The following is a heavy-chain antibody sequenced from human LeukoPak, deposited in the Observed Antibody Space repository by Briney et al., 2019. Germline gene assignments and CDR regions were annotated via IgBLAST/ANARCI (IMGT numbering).Heavy chain of an antibody. V-gene: IGHV3-11*01. J-gene: IGHJ4*02. CDR2: ISSSGTTI. D-gene: IGHD6-13*01. CDR1: GFTFSDYY. Sequence: GGSLRLSCAASGFTFSDYYMSWIRQAPGKGLEWVSYISSSGTTIYYTDSVKGRFTISRDNAKNTLYLQMNSLRAEDTAVYYCAKQLLIAAAGDFDYWGQGTLVTVSS. CDR3: AKQLLIAAAGDFDY.